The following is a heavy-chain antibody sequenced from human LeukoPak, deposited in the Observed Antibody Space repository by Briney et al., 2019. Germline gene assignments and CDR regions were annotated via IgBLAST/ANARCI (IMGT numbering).Heavy chain of an antibody. D-gene: IGHD6-19*01. CDR2: IYYSGST. V-gene: IGHV4-61*01. CDR3: ARRKSSGCYGMDV. Sequence: SETLSLTCTVSGGSVSSGSYYWSWIRQPPGKGLEWIGYIYYSGSTNYNPSLKSRVTISVDTSKNQFSLQLNSVTPEDTAVYYCARRKSSGCYGMDVWGQGTTVTVSS. CDR1: GGSVSSGSYY. J-gene: IGHJ6*02.